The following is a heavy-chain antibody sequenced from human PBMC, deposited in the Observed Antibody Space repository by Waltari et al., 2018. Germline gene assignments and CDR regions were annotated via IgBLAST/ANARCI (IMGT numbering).Heavy chain of an antibody. J-gene: IGHJ4*02. CDR3: AKDRLPEDY. CDR2: IRYDGSNQ. Sequence: QVQLVESGGGVVQPGGSLRLSCAASGFTVSSYGMHWVREAPGKGLEWVAVIRYDGSNQYYADSVKARFTISRDNSKNTLYLQMTSLSAEDTAVYYCAKDRLPEDYWGQGTLVTVSS. D-gene: IGHD6-25*01. V-gene: IGHV3-30*02. CDR1: GFTVSSYG.